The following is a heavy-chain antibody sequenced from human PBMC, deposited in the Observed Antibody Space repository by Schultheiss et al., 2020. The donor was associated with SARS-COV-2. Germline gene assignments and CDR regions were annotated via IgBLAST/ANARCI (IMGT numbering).Heavy chain of an antibody. D-gene: IGHD3-3*01. CDR1: GFTFSSYA. CDR3: ARGNYDFWSGYYSYYGMDV. Sequence: GESLKISCAASGFTFSSYAMSWVRQAPGKGLEWVANVKEGGSEKNYVDSVKGRFTISRDNSKNTLYLQMNSLRAEDTAVYYCARGNYDFWSGYYSYYGMDVWGQGTTVTVSS. J-gene: IGHJ6*02. V-gene: IGHV3-7*01. CDR2: VKEGGSEK.